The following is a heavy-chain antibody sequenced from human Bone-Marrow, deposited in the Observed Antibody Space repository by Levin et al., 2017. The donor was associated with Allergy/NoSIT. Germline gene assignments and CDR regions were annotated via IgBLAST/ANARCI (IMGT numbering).Heavy chain of an antibody. CDR3: ARSTVVTSHFDY. J-gene: IGHJ4*02. CDR1: GYTFTGYY. D-gene: IGHD4-23*01. CDR2: INPNSGGT. V-gene: IGHV1-2*02. Sequence: ASVKVSCKASGYTFTGYYMHWVRQAPGQGLEWMGWINPNSGGTNYAQKFQGRVTMTRDTSISTAYMELSRLRSDDTAVYYCARSTVVTSHFDYWGQGTLVTVSS.